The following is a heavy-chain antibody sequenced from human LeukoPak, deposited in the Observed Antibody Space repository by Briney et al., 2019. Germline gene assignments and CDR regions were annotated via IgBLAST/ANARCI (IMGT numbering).Heavy chain of an antibody. CDR1: GLTFSNYA. CDR2: ISGSGGST. V-gene: IGHV3-23*01. J-gene: IGHJ6*03. CDR3: AKDWSTGSPYFMDV. Sequence: PGGSLRLSCAASGLTFSNYAMAWVRQAPGKGLEWVSGISGSGGSTYYADSVKGRFTISRDNSRSTLFLQINSLRAEDTAIYYCAKDWSTGSPYFMDVWGKGTTVTVSS. D-gene: IGHD1-26*01.